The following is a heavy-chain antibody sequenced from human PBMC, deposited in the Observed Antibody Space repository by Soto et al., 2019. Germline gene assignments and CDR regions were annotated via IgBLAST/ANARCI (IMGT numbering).Heavy chain of an antibody. CDR2: IWYDGSNK. V-gene: IGHV3-33*01. D-gene: IGHD5-18*01. CDR3: ARDQGRGYNYGFDY. CDR1: GFTFSSYG. Sequence: QVQLVESGGGVVQPGRSLRLSCAASGFTFSSYGMHWVRQAPGNGLEWVAVIWYDGSNKYYADSVKGRFTISRDNSKNTLYLQMNSLRAEDTAVYYCARDQGRGYNYGFDYWGQGTLVTVSS. J-gene: IGHJ4*02.